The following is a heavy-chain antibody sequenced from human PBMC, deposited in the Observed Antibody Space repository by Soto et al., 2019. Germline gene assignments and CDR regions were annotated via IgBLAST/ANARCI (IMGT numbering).Heavy chain of an antibody. V-gene: IGHV1-69*01. CDR2: IIPIFGTA. J-gene: IGHJ5*02. D-gene: IGHD1-1*01. CDR1: GGTFSSYA. CDR3: ARARRPARNWNDGYNWFDP. Sequence: QVQLVQSGAEVKKPGSSVKVSCKASGGTFSSYAISWVRQAPGQGLEWKGGIIPIFGTANYAQKFQCRVTITADESTSKAYMELSSLRSEDTAVYYCARARRPARNWNDGYNWFDPWGQGTLVTVSS.